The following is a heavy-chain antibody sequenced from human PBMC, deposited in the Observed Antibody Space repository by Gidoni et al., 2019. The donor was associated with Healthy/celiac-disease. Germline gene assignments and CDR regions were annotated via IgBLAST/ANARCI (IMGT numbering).Heavy chain of an antibody. D-gene: IGHD3-10*01. CDR2: IYWDDDK. CDR1: GLSLSTRGVG. J-gene: IGHJ5*02. V-gene: IGHV2-5*02. Sequence: QITLKESVPTLVKPTQTLTLTCTFSGLSLSTRGVGVGWIRQPPGKALEWLALIYWDDDKRYSPALKSRLTITKDTSKNQVVLTMTNMDPVDTATYYCAHRREGYYYGSGSPSYYCFDPWGQGTLVTVSS. CDR3: AHRREGYYYGSGSPSYYCFDP.